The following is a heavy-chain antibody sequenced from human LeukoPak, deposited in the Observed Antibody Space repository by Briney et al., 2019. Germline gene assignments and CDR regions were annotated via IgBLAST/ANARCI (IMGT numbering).Heavy chain of an antibody. J-gene: IGHJ5*02. D-gene: IGHD6-19*01. Sequence: SVKVSCKASGGTFSSYAISWVRQAPGQGLEWMGGIIPIFGTANYAQKFQGRVTITAGKSTSTAYMELSSLRSEDTAVYYCAQAVAQWLLPGRNNWFDPWGQGTLVTVSS. CDR3: AQAVAQWLLPGRNNWFDP. V-gene: IGHV1-69*06. CDR2: IIPIFGTA. CDR1: GGTFSSYA.